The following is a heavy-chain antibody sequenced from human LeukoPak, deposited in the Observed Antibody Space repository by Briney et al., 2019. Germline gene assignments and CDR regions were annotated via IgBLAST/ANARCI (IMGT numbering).Heavy chain of an antibody. CDR2: IYYSGST. Sequence: PSETLSLTCTVSGGSVSSGSYYWSWIRQPPGKGLEWIGYIYYSGSTNYNPSLKSRVTISVDTSKNQFSLKLSSVTAADTAVYYCARGGNYYDSSGYYSADYWGQGTLVTVSS. J-gene: IGHJ4*02. D-gene: IGHD3-22*01. V-gene: IGHV4-61*01. CDR3: ARGGNYYDSSGYYSADY. CDR1: GGSVSSGSYY.